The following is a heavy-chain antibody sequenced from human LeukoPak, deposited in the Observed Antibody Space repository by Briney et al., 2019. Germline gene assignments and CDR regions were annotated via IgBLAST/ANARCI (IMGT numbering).Heavy chain of an antibody. J-gene: IGHJ4*02. CDR1: GFTFSSYT. CDR2: IGGSGGST. V-gene: IGHV3-23*01. CDR3: ASQGGVGGY. Sequence: GGSLRLSCAASGFTFSSYTISWVRQVPGKGLEWVSAIGGSGGSTYYADSVKGRFTISRDNSKNTLSLQMNSLRAEDTALYYCASQGGVGGYWGQGTLVTVSS. D-gene: IGHD2-8*02.